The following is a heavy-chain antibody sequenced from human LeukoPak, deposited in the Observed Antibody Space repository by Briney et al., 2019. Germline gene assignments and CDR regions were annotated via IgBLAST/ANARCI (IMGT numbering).Heavy chain of an antibody. CDR2: IIPIFGTA. Sequence: SVKVSCTASGGTFSSYAISWVRQAPGQGLEWMGGIIPIFGTANYAQKFQGRVTITADESTSTAYMELSSLRSEDTAVYYCARVMGATGYYYYGMDVWGQGTTVTVSS. V-gene: IGHV1-69*01. D-gene: IGHD1-26*01. CDR1: GGTFSSYA. CDR3: ARVMGATGYYYYGMDV. J-gene: IGHJ6*02.